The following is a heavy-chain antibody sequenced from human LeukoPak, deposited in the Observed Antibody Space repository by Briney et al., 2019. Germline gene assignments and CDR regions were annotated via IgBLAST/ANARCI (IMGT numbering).Heavy chain of an antibody. CDR1: GGTFSSYA. D-gene: IGHD2-2*01. CDR2: IIPIFGTA. V-gene: IGHV1-69*13. J-gene: IGHJ4*02. CDR3: ARFVAAAMDDGFDY. Sequence: SVKVSCKASGGTFSSYAISWVRQAPGQGLEWMGGIIPIFGTANYAQKFQGRVTITADESTSTAYMELSSLRSEDTAVYYCARFVAAAMDDGFDYWGQGTLVTVSS.